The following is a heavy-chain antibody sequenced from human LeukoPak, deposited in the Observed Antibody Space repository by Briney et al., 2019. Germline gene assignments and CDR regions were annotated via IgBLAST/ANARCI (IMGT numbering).Heavy chain of an antibody. D-gene: IGHD6-6*01. CDR1: GFTFSSYG. CDR2: IRYDGSNK. Sequence: GGSLRLSCAASGFTFSSYGMHWVRQAPGKGLEWVAFIRYDGSNKYYADSVKGRFTIPRDNSKNTLYLQMNSLRAEDTAVYYCAVAAQDYYYYMDVWGKGTTVTVSS. CDR3: AVAAQDYYYYMDV. J-gene: IGHJ6*03. V-gene: IGHV3-30*02.